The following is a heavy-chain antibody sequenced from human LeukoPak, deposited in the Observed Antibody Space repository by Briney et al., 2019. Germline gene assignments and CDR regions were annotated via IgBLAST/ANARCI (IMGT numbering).Heavy chain of an antibody. J-gene: IGHJ6*03. CDR2: IYYSGST. V-gene: IGHV4-31*03. CDR3: ARATSGSGYDYGVDYYYYYMDV. Sequence: SETLSLTCTVSGGSISSGGYYWSWIRQHPGKGREWIGYIYYSGSTYYNPSLKSRVTISVDTSKNQFSLKLSSVTAADTAVYYCARATSGSGYDYGVDYYYYYMDVWGKGTTVTVSS. D-gene: IGHD5-12*01. CDR1: GGSISSGGYY.